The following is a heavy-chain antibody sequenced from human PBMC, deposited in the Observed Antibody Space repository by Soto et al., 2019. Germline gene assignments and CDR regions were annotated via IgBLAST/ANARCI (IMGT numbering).Heavy chain of an antibody. CDR2: INAGTGNT. J-gene: IGHJ6*03. V-gene: IGHV1-3*01. CDR3: ARGAVPLYYMDV. Sequence: QVQLVQSGAEVKKPGASVKVSCKASGYTFTSYAMHWVRQAPGQRLEWMGWINAGTGNTKYSQKFQGRVTITRDTSASTAYMELSSLRSEDTAVYYCARGAVPLYYMDVWGKGTTVTVSS. CDR1: GYTFTSYA.